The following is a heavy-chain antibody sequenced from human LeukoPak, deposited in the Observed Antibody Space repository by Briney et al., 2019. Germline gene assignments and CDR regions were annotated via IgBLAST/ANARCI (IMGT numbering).Heavy chain of an antibody. Sequence: ASVKVSCKASDYSFTSYGISWVRQAPGQGLEWLGWISTYYGNTNYAQKVQGRITMTTDTSTNTAYMELRSLRSDDTAVYYCARNQDYYFYMDVWGKGTTVTVSS. V-gene: IGHV1-18*01. CDR2: ISTYYGNT. CDR3: ARNQDYYFYMDV. J-gene: IGHJ6*03. CDR1: DYSFTSYG.